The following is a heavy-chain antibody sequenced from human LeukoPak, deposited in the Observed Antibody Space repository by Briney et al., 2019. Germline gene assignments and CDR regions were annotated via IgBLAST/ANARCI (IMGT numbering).Heavy chain of an antibody. V-gene: IGHV3-30*18. D-gene: IGHD6-19*01. CDR1: GLTFSSYA. CDR3: AKPAGGYSSGWYSSHFDY. J-gene: IGHJ4*02. CDR2: IFYDGSNK. Sequence: GRSLRLSGAASGLTFSSYAMHWVRQAPGKGLEWVAVIFYDGSNKYYLESVKGRFTISRDNSKNTVYLQMNSLGAEDTAVYYCAKPAGGYSSGWYSSHFDYWGQGVLVTVSS.